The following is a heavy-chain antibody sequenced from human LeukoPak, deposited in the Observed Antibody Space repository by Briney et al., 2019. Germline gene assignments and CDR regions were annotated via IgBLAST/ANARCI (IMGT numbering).Heavy chain of an antibody. CDR3: AKDRRGVTGYYP. J-gene: IGHJ5*02. CDR2: ISGSGGST. Sequence: GGSLRLSCAASGFTFSSYAMSWVRLAPGKGLEWVSAISGSGGSTYYADSVKGRFTISRDNSKNTLYLQMNSLRAEDTAVYYCAKDRRGVTGYYPWGQGTLVTVSS. CDR1: GFTFSSYA. D-gene: IGHD3-9*01. V-gene: IGHV3-23*01.